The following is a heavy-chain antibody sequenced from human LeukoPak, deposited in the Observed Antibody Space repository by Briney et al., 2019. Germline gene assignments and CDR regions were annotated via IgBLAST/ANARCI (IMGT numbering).Heavy chain of an antibody. CDR2: ISSSSSYI. D-gene: IGHD3-3*01. V-gene: IGHV3-21*01. J-gene: IGHJ4*02. CDR1: GFTFSSYS. Sequence: PGGSLRLSCAASGFTFSSYSMNWVRQAPGKGLEWVSSISSSSSYIYYADSVKGRFTMSRDNAKNSLYLQMNSLRAEDTAVYYCARANVLRFLEWLLYGDSFDYWGQGTLVTVSS. CDR3: ARANVLRFLEWLLYGDSFDY.